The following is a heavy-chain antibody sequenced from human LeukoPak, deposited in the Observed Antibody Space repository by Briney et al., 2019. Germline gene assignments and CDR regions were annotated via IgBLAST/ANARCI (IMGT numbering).Heavy chain of an antibody. CDR1: GFAFRSTW. CDR3: VRDIGTD. D-gene: IGHD1-14*01. J-gene: IGHJ4*02. CDR2: INSDGTLT. V-gene: IGHV3-74*01. Sequence: GGSLRLSCAASGFAFRSTWIPWVRKVQGEGLVWVSRINSDGTLTTNADSVKGRFTISRDNAKNMLYLQMNSLRVEDTAVYYCVRDIGTDWGQGTLVTVSS.